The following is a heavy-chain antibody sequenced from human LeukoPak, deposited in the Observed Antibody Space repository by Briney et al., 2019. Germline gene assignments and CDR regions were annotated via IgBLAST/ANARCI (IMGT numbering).Heavy chain of an antibody. J-gene: IGHJ5*02. D-gene: IGHD3-10*01. CDR1: GFTLSRFG. CDR3: AKDQGVVGSYDA. V-gene: IGHV3-30*02. Sequence: GGAPRTSCEAAGFTLSRFGLKWVRQAPGKGLEWVAFIQYDESLKCYLGSVKGRFATSRDNSKNTVYLQMNSLRVEDTAVYYCAKDQGVVGSYDAWGQGTLVTVSS. CDR2: IQYDESLK.